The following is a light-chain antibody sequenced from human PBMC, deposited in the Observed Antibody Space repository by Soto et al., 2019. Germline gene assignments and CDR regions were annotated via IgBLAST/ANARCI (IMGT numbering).Light chain of an antibody. V-gene: IGLV2-14*01. CDR1: SSDVGDYKY. J-gene: IGLJ3*02. CDR2: EVS. CDR3: SSFTDSFTLV. Sequence: QSVLTQPASVSGSPGQSITISCSGTSSDVGDYKYVSWYQRHPGKVPNLMIYEVSHRPSGVPDRFSGSKSGNTAFLTISGLQADDEADYYCSSFTDSFTLVFGGGTKITVL.